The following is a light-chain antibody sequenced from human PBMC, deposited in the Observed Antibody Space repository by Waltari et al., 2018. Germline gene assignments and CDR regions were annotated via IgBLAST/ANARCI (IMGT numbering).Light chain of an antibody. Sequence: QSALTQPPSASGSPGQSVTIPCPGTSSAVGAYAYVSWYQHHPGKAPKLLISEVSKRPSGVPDRFSGSRSGNTASLTVSGLQAEDEADYYCSSYAGSNNLVFGGGTKLTVL. V-gene: IGLV2-8*01. CDR1: SSAVGAYAY. J-gene: IGLJ2*01. CDR3: SSYAGSNNLV. CDR2: EVS.